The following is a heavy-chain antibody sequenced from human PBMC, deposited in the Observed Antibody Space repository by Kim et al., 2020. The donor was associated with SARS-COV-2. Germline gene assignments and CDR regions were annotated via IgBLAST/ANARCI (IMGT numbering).Heavy chain of an antibody. Sequence: GGSLRLSCAASGFTFDDYAMHWVRQAPGKGLEWVSGISWNSGSIGYADSVKGRFTISRDNAKNSLYLQMNSLRAEDTALYYCAKGGRYSGYDPQEGGYWGQGTLVTVSS. CDR1: GFTFDDYA. CDR2: ISWNSGSI. J-gene: IGHJ4*02. CDR3: AKGGRYSGYDPQEGGY. V-gene: IGHV3-9*01. D-gene: IGHD5-12*01.